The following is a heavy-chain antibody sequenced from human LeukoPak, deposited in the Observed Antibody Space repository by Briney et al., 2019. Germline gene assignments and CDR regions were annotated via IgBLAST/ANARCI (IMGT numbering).Heavy chain of an antibody. Sequence: GRSLRLSCAASGFTFSSYAMHWVRQAPGKGLEWVSSISSSSSYIYYADSVKGRFTISRDNAKNSLYLQMNSLRAEDTAVYYCAREYAGRGYYYYYMDVWGKGTTVTVSS. J-gene: IGHJ6*03. D-gene: IGHD2-8*01. CDR2: ISSSSSYI. CDR3: AREYAGRGYYYYYMDV. CDR1: GFTFSSYA. V-gene: IGHV3-21*01.